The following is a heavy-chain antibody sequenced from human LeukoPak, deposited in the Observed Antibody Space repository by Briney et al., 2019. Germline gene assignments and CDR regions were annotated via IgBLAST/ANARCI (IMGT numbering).Heavy chain of an antibody. CDR2: ISAYNGNT. J-gene: IGHJ4*02. D-gene: IGHD3-9*01. Sequence: GASVTVSCKASGYTFTCYYMHWVRQAPGQGLEWMGWISAYNGNTNYAQKLQGRVTMTTDTSTSTAYMELRSLRSDDTAVYYCASARAGYFDWLLNYWGQGTLVTVSS. V-gene: IGHV1-18*04. CDR3: ASARAGYFDWLLNY. CDR1: GYTFTCYY.